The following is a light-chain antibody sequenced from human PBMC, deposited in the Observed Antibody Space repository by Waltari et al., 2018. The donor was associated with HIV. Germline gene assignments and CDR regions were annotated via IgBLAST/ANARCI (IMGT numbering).Light chain of an antibody. CDR2: KAS. Sequence: DIQMTQSPSILSASVGDRVTVTCRASDNINTWLAWYQQKPGKAPKLLIYKASTLESGVPSRFSGSGSGTEFTLTISSLEPDDFATYYCQQYNSYSRKFGQGTKVEIK. V-gene: IGKV1-5*03. CDR1: DNINTW. J-gene: IGKJ1*01. CDR3: QQYNSYSRK.